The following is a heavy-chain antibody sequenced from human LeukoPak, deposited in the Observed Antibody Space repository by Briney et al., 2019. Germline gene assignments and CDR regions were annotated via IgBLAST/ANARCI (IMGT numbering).Heavy chain of an antibody. V-gene: IGHV4-30-4*01. Sequence: PSETLSVTCTVSVGSLCSGDYYSGWIRQPPGEGLEWIGYIYYGVSTYYNPSLKSGVTIPVDTPKNQFSLKLSAVNAADTAVYYCARVSFPSYYFDYWGQGTLVTVSS. D-gene: IGHD3-16*02. J-gene: IGHJ4*02. CDR3: ARVSFPSYYFDY. CDR2: IYYGVST. CDR1: VGSLCSGDYY.